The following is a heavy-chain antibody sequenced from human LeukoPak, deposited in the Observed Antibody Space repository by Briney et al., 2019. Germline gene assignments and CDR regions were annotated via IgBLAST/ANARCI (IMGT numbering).Heavy chain of an antibody. CDR1: GYTFTAYY. CDR2: INPNSGGT. V-gene: IGHV1-2*02. D-gene: IGHD3-22*01. CDR3: ARVPEPGYYYDSSGYSHWYFDL. Sequence: ASVKVSCKASGYTFTAYYIHWVRQAPGQGLEWMGWINPNSGGTNYAQRFHGRVTMTRDTSIGTADMELSRLTSDDTAVYYCARVPEPGYYYDSSGYSHWYFDLWGRGTLVTVSS. J-gene: IGHJ2*01.